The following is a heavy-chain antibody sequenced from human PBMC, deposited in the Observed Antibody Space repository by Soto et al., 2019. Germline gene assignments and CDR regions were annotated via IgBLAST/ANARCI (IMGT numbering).Heavy chain of an antibody. J-gene: IGHJ6*02. CDR3: AGDPGEYDSSGYRLDDYYYYYGMDV. CDR2: INPSGGST. Sequence: ASVKVSCKASGYTFTSYYMHWVRQAPGQGLEWMGIINPSGGSTSYAQKFQGRVTMTRDTSTSTVYMELGSLRSGDTAVYYWAGDPGEYDSSGYRLDDYYYYYGMDVWGQGTTVTVSS. V-gene: IGHV1-46*01. D-gene: IGHD3-22*01. CDR1: GYTFTSYY.